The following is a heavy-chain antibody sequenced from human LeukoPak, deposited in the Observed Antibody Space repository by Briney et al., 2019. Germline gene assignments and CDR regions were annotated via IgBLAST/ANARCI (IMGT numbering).Heavy chain of an antibody. CDR1: GDSISSEGVY. CDR2: IYYTGST. Sequence: SETLSLTCTVSGDSISSEGVYWTWTRQPPGKGLDWIGSIYYTGSTYYSLSFRSRITISVDTSKNQFSLRVNSLTSADTAVYYCARHVSGGWDYYYGLDVWGQGTAVSVSS. J-gene: IGHJ6*02. D-gene: IGHD2-15*01. V-gene: IGHV4-39*01. CDR3: ARHVSGGWDYYYGLDV.